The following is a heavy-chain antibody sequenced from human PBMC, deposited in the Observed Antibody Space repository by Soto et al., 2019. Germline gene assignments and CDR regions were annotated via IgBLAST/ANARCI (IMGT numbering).Heavy chain of an antibody. CDR3: ARGPWNRIAVAAEYFQH. Sequence: QVQLVESGGGVVQPGRSLRLSCAASGFTFSSYGMHWVRQAPGKGLEWVAVIWYDGSNKYYADSVKGRFTISRDNSKNTLYLQMNSLRAEDTAVYYCARGPWNRIAVAAEYFQHWGQGTLVTVSS. V-gene: IGHV3-33*01. D-gene: IGHD6-19*01. CDR2: IWYDGSNK. J-gene: IGHJ1*01. CDR1: GFTFSSYG.